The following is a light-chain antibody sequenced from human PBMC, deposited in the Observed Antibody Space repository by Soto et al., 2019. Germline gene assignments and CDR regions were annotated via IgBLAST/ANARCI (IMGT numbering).Light chain of an antibody. CDR1: SGHSSYA. J-gene: IGLJ2*01. V-gene: IGLV4-69*01. Sequence: QLVLTQSPSASASLGASVKLTCTLSSGHSSYAIAWHQQQPEKGPRYLMKLNSDGSHSKGDGIPDRFSGSRSRAERYLTISSLQSEDEADYYCQTWGTGIVVFGGGTKLTVL. CDR2: LNSDGSH. CDR3: QTWGTGIVV.